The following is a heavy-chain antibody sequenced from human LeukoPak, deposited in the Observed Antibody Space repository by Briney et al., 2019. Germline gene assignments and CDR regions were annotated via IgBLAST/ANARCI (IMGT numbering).Heavy chain of an antibody. J-gene: IGHJ4*02. V-gene: IGHV3-30*02. CDR3: AKDTGRDLDY. CDR2: IRYDGSND. D-gene: IGHD3-10*01. CDR1: GLTFSNYG. Sequence: GGSLRLSCAASGLTFSNYGMHWVRQAPGKGLEWVAFIRYDGSNDYYADSVKGRFTISRDNSKNTLNLQMNSLRLEDTALYYCAKDTGRDLDYWGQGTLVTVSS.